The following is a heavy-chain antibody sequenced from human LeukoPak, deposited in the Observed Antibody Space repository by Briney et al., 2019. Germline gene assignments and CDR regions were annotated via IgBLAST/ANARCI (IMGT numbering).Heavy chain of an antibody. D-gene: IGHD2-8*01. J-gene: IGHJ4*02. CDR2: IIPMFDAP. V-gene: IGHV1-69*01. CDR3: ATSFGV. CDR1: GGSFSSFV. Sequence: ASVKVSCKASGGSFSSFVLGWVRQAPGQGLEWMGVIIPMFDAPKYAQKFQGRVTINADDSTSTAYMELNSLKSEDTAVYFCATSFGVWGQGSLVTVSS.